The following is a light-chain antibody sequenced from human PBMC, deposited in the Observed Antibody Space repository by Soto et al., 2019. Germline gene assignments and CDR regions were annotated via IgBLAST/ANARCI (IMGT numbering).Light chain of an antibody. Sequence: DIPMTQSPSTLSASVGDRVTITCRASQSVSRRLAWYQQRPGRAPKLLIYDASSLESGVPSRFSSSGSGTEFTLTISSLQPDDFATYYCQQYHSYCTFGQGTKVEIK. CDR1: QSVSRR. J-gene: IGKJ1*01. CDR2: DAS. V-gene: IGKV1-5*01. CDR3: QQYHSYCT.